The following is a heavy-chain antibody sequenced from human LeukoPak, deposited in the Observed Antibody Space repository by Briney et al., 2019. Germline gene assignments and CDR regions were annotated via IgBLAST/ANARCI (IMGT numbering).Heavy chain of an antibody. V-gene: IGHV3-7*03. Sequence: GGSLRHSCAASGFTFSPYWMNWFRQAPGKGLEWVALIKEDGSEELYDGSVEGRFTISRDSGKNSLYLQMNSLRAEDTAVYYCAGGAGWLSDYWGQGTLVTVSS. CDR2: IKEDGSEE. J-gene: IGHJ4*02. D-gene: IGHD2-15*01. CDR3: AGGAGWLSDY. CDR1: GFTFSPYW.